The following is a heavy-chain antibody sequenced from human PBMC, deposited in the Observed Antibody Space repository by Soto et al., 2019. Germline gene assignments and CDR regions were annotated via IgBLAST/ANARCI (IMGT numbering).Heavy chain of an antibody. CDR2: IVVGSGNT. D-gene: IGHD3-3*01. CDR3: AAAERFYDFWTLDY. J-gene: IGHJ4*02. V-gene: IGHV1-58*01. CDR1: GFTFTSSA. Sequence: SVKVSCKASGFTFTSSAVQWVRQARGQRLEWIGWIVVGSGNTNYAQKFQERVTITRDMSTSTAYMELSSLRSEDTAVYYCAAAERFYDFWTLDYWGQGTLVTVSS.